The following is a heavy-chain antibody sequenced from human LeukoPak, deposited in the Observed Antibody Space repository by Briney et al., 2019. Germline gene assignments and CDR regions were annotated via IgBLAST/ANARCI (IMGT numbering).Heavy chain of an antibody. CDR3: ARGSSSSFIVDY. CDR1: EFSVGSNY. V-gene: IGHV3-66*01. CDR2: IYSGGST. J-gene: IGHJ4*02. Sequence: GGPLRLSCAASEFSVGSNYMTWVRQAPGKGLEWVSLIYSGGSTYYADSVKGRFTISRDNSKNTLYLQMNSLRAEDTAVYYCARGSSSSFIVDYWGQGTLVTVSS. D-gene: IGHD6-6*01.